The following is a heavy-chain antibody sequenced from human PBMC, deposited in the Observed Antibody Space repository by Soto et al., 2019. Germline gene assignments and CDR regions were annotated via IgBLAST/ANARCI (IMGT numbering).Heavy chain of an antibody. V-gene: IGHV3-30*18. J-gene: IGHJ4*02. D-gene: IGHD3-10*01. CDR3: AKDLLRFGEHHEGFDY. CDR2: ISYDGSNK. Sequence: QVQLVESGGGVVQPGRSLRLSCAASGFTFSSYGMHWVRQAPGKGLEWVAVISYDGSNKYYADSVKGRFTISRDNSKNTLYLQMNSLRAEDTAVYYCAKDLLRFGEHHEGFDYWGQGTLVTVSS. CDR1: GFTFSSYG.